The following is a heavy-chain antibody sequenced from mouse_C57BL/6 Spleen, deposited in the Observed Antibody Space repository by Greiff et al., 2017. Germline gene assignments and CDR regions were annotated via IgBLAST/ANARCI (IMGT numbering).Heavy chain of an antibody. D-gene: IGHD1-1*01. CDR2: IYPGDGDT. CDR1: GYAFSSSW. CDR3: AREGYINFDD. V-gene: IGHV1-82*01. Sequence: QVQLQQSGPELVKPGASVKISCKASGYAFSSSWMNWVKQRPGQGLEWIGRIYPGDGDTNYNGKFKGKATLTADRSSSTAYMQLSSLTSEDSAVYFCAREGYINFDDGGQGTTLTVSS. J-gene: IGHJ2*01.